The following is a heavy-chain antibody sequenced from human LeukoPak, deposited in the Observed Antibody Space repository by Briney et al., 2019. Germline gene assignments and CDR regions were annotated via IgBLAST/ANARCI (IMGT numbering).Heavy chain of an antibody. CDR1: GGSIGSSSYY. CDR3: ASVRRGFGESSKYYSYYYMDV. CDR2: IYYSGST. V-gene: IGHV4-39*01. J-gene: IGHJ6*03. Sequence: SETLSLTCTLSGGSIGSSSYYWGWIRQPPGKGLESIGNIYYSGSTYFNPSLKSRVTISVDTSKNQFSLRLSAVTAADTAVYYCASVRRGFGESSKYYSYYYMDVWGNGTTVTISS. D-gene: IGHD3-10*01.